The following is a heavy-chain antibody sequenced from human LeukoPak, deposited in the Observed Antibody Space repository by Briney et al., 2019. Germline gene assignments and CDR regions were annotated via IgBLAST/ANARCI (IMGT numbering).Heavy chain of an antibody. CDR2: IYYSGST. CDR1: GGSISSYY. CDR3: ARGEVWGSYRFDY. D-gene: IGHD3-16*02. V-gene: IGHV4-59*01. J-gene: IGHJ4*02. Sequence: SETLSLTCTVSGGSISSYYWSWIRQPPGKGLEWIGYIYYSGSTNYNPSLKSRVTISVDTSKNRFSLKLSSVTAADTAVYYCARGEVWGSYRFDYWGQGTLVTVSS.